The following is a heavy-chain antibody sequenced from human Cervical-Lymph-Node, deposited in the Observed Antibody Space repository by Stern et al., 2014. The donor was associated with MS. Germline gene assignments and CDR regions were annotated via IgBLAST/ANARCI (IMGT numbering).Heavy chain of an antibody. CDR2: IHYSGSTT. CDR3: ARVLEDDLTDWYFDL. J-gene: IGHJ2*01. V-gene: IGHV4-31*03. CDR1: GGSINSGGYY. D-gene: IGHD3-3*01. Sequence: QLQLQESGPGLVKPSQTLSLTCTVSGGSINSGGYYWSWIRQHPGKGLEWIGYIHYSGSTTYQNPSLKSRAIISVDSSKNQFSLKLSSVTAADTAVYYCARVLEDDLTDWYFDLWGRGTLVTVSA.